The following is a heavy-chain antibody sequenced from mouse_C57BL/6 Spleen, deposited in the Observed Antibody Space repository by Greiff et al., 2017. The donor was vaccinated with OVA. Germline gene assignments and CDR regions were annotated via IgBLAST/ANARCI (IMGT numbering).Heavy chain of an antibody. V-gene: IGHV1-52*01. J-gene: IGHJ4*01. CDR1: GYTFTSYW. D-gene: IGHD2-2*01. Sequence: VQLQQPGAELVRPGSSVKLSCKASGYTFTSYWMHWVKQRPIQGLEWIGNIDPSDSETHYNQKFKDKATLTVDKSSSTAYMQLSSLTSEDSAVYYCARWGVTMGEGYYYAMDYWGQGTSVTVSS. CDR2: IDPSDSET. CDR3: ARWGVTMGEGYYYAMDY.